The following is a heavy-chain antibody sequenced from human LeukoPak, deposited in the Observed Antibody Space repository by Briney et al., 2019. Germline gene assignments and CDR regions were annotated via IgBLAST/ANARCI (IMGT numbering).Heavy chain of an antibody. CDR3: ARVRRWLDAFDI. Sequence: ASVKVSCKASGYTFTGYYMHWVRQAPGQGLEWMGWINPNSGGTNYAQKFRGRVTMTRDTSISTAYMELSRLRSDDTAVYYCARVRRWLDAFDIWGQGTMVTVSS. CDR2: INPNSGGT. V-gene: IGHV1-2*02. CDR1: GYTFTGYY. D-gene: IGHD5-24*01. J-gene: IGHJ3*02.